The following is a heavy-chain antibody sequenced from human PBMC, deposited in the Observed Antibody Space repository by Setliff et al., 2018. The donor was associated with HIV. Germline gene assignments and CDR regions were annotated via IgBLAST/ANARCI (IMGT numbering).Heavy chain of an antibody. V-gene: IGHV3-23*01. J-gene: IGHJ6*03. Sequence: GGSLRLSCAASGFTFNSYAMSWVRQAPGKGLEWVSAISGSGGSTYYADSVKGRFTISRDNSKNALYLQMNSLSAEDTAVYNCAKNGQLLWLGELSYGYYYYMGVWGKGTTVTVSS. CDR1: GFTFNSYA. CDR3: AKNGQLLWLGELSYGYYYYMGV. CDR2: ISGSGGST. D-gene: IGHD3-10*01.